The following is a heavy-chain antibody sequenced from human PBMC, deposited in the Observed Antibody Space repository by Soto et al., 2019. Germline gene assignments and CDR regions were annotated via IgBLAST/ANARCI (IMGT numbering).Heavy chain of an antibody. D-gene: IGHD3-10*01. CDR3: ARDRSHIYGSGRAWFDP. CDR2: INHSGST. Sequence: SETLSLTCAVYGGSFSGYYWSWIRQPPWKGLEWIGEINHSGSTNYNPSLKSRVTISVDTSKNQFSLKLSSVTAADTAVYYCARDRSHIYGSGRAWFDPWGQRTLVTVSS. J-gene: IGHJ5*02. V-gene: IGHV4-34*01. CDR1: GGSFSGYY.